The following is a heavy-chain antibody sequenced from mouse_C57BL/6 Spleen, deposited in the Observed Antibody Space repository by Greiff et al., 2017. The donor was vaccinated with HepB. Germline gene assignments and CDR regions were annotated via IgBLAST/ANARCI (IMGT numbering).Heavy chain of an antibody. CDR2: ISNLAYSI. Sequence: EVHLVESGGGLVQPGGSLKLSCAASGFTFSDYGMAWVRQAPRKGPEWVAFISNLAYSIYYADTVTGRFTISRENAKNTLYLEMSSLRSEDTAMYYCARHWGYAMDYWGQGTSVTVSS. CDR1: GFTFSDYG. J-gene: IGHJ4*01. D-gene: IGHD4-1*01. V-gene: IGHV5-15*01. CDR3: ARHWGYAMDY.